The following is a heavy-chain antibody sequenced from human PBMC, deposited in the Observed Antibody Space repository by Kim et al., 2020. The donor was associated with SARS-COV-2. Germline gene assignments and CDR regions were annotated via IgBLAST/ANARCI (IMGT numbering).Heavy chain of an antibody. CDR3: ARDSYYDSSGYYGG. Sequence: ASVKVSCKASGYTFIGYYMHWVRQAPGQGLEWMGWINPNSGGTNYAQKFQGRVTMTRDTSISTAYMELSRLRSDDTTVYYCARDSYYDSSGYYGGWGQGTLVTVSS. CDR1: GYTFIGYY. CDR2: INPNSGGT. D-gene: IGHD3-22*01. J-gene: IGHJ4*02. V-gene: IGHV1-2*02.